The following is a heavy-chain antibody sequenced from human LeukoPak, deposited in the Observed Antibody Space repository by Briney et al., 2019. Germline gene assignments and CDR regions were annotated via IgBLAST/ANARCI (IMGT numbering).Heavy chain of an antibody. CDR1: GFTFSNYE. J-gene: IGHJ4*02. CDR3: AREASIVVRCSDY. D-gene: IGHD6-6*01. Sequence: GGSLRLSCAASGFTFSNYEMNWVRQAPGKGLEWVSYISSGGSTIYYADSVKGRFTISRDNAKNSLYLQMNSLRAEDTAVYYCAREASIVVRCSDYWGQGTLVTVSS. V-gene: IGHV3-48*03. CDR2: ISSGGSTI.